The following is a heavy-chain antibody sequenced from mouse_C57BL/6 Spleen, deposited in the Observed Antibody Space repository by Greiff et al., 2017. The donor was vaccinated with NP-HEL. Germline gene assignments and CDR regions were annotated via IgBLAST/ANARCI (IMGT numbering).Heavy chain of an antibody. CDR1: GYTFTSYW. D-gene: IGHD2-1*01. V-gene: IGHV1-69*01. CDR3: ARSYYGNPDY. J-gene: IGHJ2*01. Sequence: QVQLQQPGAELVMPGASVKLSCKASGYTFTSYWMHWVKQRPGQGLEWIGEIDPSDSYSNYNQKLKGKSNLTVDQSSCTAYMQLSSLTSEDSAVYYCARSYYGNPDYWGQGTTRTVSS. CDR2: IDPSDSYS.